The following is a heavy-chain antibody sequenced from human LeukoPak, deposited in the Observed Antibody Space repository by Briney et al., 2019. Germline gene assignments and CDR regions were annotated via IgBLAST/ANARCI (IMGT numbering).Heavy chain of an antibody. V-gene: IGHV1-69*13. CDR2: IIPIFGTA. D-gene: IGHD1-26*01. CDR1: GGTFSSYA. J-gene: IGHJ4*02. CDR3: ARIYSGSRLEGWDY. Sequence: GASVKVSCKASGGTFSSYAISWVRQAPGQGLEWMGGIIPIFGTANYAQKFQGRVTITADESTSTAYMELSSLRSEDTAVYYCARIYSGSRLEGWDYWGQGTLVTVSS.